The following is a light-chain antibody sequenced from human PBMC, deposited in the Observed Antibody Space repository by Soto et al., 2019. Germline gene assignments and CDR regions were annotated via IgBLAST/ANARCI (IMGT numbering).Light chain of an antibody. CDR3: TSYAGSNNVV. V-gene: IGLV2-8*01. CDR1: SSDIGGYNY. Sequence: QSALTQPPSASGSPGQSVTISCTGTSSDIGGYNYVSWYQQHPGKAPKLIIYEVSKRPSGVPDRFSGSKSGNTASLTVSGLKAEDEADYYCTSYAGSNNVVFAGGTTLTVL. CDR2: EVS. J-gene: IGLJ3*02.